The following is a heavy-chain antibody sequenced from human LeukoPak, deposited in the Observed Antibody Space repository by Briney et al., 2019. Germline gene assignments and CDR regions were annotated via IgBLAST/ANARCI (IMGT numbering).Heavy chain of an antibody. V-gene: IGHV1-2*02. J-gene: IGHJ6*02. CDR1: GYTFTGYY. D-gene: IGHD5/OR15-5a*01. Sequence: ASVKVSCKASGYTFTGYYMHWVRQAPGQGLEWMGWINPNSGGTNYAQKFQGRVTMTRDTSISTAYMELSSLRSDDTAVYYCARGPSPGSTYYYYFGMDGWGQVTTVTVSS. CDR2: INPNSGGT. CDR3: ARGPSPGSTYYYYFGMDG.